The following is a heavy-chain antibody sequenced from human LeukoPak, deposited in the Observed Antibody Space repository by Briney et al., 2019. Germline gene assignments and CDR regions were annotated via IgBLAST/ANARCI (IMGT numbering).Heavy chain of an antibody. V-gene: IGHV1-3*01. J-gene: IGHJ4*02. Sequence: GASVKVSCRASGYTFTNYAIHWVRQAPGQRLEWMGRINADNGNTKYSQRFQGRVIITRDTSATTAHMELSSLTPEDTAVYYCARDPNSGYHDWWGQGTLVTVSS. CDR3: ARDPNSGYHDW. D-gene: IGHD5-12*01. CDR1: GYTFTNYA. CDR2: INADNGNT.